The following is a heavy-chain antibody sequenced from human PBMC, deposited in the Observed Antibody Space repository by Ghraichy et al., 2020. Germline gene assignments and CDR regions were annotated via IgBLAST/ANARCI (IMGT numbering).Heavy chain of an antibody. CDR1: GDSISGYY. V-gene: IGHV4-59*12. CDR2: IASSGAT. CDR3: ARRGNSGRWWELDN. J-gene: IGHJ4*02. Sequence: SETLSLTCSVSGDSISGYYWNWIRQPPGKGLEWIGYIASSGATNYNPSLESRVTMSIDASRKHFSLKVTSVTAADTAVYYCARRGNSGRWWELDNWGQGTLITVSS. D-gene: IGHD2/OR15-2a*01.